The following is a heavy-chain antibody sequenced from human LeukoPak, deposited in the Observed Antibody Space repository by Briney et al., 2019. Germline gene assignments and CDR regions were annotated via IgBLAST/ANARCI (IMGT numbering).Heavy chain of an antibody. Sequence: GGSLRLSCTASGFTFGDYAMSWVRQAPGKGLEWVGFIRSKAYGGTTEYAASVKGRFTISRDDSKSIAYLQMNSLKTEDTAVYYCTRVGRGSGKDDYWGQGTLVTVSS. D-gene: IGHD3-10*01. J-gene: IGHJ4*02. CDR2: IRSKAYGGTT. CDR3: TRVGRGSGKDDY. V-gene: IGHV3-49*04. CDR1: GFTFGDYA.